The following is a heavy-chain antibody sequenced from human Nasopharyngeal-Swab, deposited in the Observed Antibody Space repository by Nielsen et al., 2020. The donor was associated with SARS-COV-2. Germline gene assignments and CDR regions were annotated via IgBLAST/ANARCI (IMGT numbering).Heavy chain of an antibody. CDR2: IYYSGST. D-gene: IGHD3-22*01. Sequence: SETLSLTCTVSGGSISSGGYYWSWIRQHPGKGLEWIGYIYYSGSTYYNPSLKSRVTISVDTSKNQFSLKLSSVTVAETAVYYCARARITMIVVVDAFDIWGQGTMVTVSS. CDR1: GGSISSGGYY. CDR3: ARARITMIVVVDAFDI. J-gene: IGHJ3*02. V-gene: IGHV4-31*03.